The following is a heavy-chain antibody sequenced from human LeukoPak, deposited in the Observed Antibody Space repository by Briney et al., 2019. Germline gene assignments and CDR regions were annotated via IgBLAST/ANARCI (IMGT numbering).Heavy chain of an antibody. J-gene: IGHJ4*02. CDR1: GGTFSSYS. D-gene: IGHD2-2*01. Sequence: ASVKVSCKASGGTFSSYSMDWVRQAPGQGLEWMGVIIPSFGRANYAQKFQGRVTITADESTSTAYMELSSLRSEDTAVYYCARSPSLEYCSSTSCYLGYWGQGTLVTVSS. V-gene: IGHV1-69*13. CDR2: IIPSFGRA. CDR3: ARSPSLEYCSSTSCYLGY.